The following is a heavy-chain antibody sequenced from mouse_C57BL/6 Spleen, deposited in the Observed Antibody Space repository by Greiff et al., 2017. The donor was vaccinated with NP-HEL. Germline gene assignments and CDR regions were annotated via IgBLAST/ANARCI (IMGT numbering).Heavy chain of an antibody. Sequence: DVKLVESGGGLVKPGGSLKLSCAASGFTFSSYAMSWVRQTPEKRLEWVATISDGGSYTYYPDNVKGRFTISRDNAKNNLYLQMSHLKSEDTAMYYCAREGTTVVALDYWGQGTTLTVSS. CDR1: GFTFSSYA. CDR3: AREGTTVVALDY. J-gene: IGHJ2*01. V-gene: IGHV5-4*01. CDR2: ISDGGSYT. D-gene: IGHD1-1*01.